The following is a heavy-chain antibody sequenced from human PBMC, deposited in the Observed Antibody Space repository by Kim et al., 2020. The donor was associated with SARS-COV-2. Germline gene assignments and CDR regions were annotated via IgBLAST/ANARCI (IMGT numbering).Heavy chain of an antibody. CDR1: GGSFSGYY. V-gene: IGHV4-34*01. Sequence: SETLSLTCAVYGGSFSGYYWSWIRQPPGKGLEWIGEINHSGSTNYNPSLKSRVTISVDTSKNQFSLKLNSVTAADTAVYYCARHYDILTGYCPWGQGTLVTVSS. CDR3: ARHYDILTGYCP. J-gene: IGHJ4*02. D-gene: IGHD3-9*01. CDR2: INHSGST.